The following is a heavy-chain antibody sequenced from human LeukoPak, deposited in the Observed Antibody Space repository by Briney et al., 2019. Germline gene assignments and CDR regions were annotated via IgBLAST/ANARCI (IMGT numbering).Heavy chain of an antibody. CDR3: AKFSRHILTGSGSFDY. J-gene: IGHJ4*02. CDR2: ISWNSGSV. D-gene: IGHD3-9*01. CDR1: GFTFDDYA. Sequence: GRSLRLSCAASGFTFDDYAMHWVRQAPGKGLEWVSGISWNSGSVGYADSVKGRFTISRDNAKNSLYLQMNSLRAEDTALYYCAKFSRHILTGSGSFDYWGQGTLVTVSP. V-gene: IGHV3-9*01.